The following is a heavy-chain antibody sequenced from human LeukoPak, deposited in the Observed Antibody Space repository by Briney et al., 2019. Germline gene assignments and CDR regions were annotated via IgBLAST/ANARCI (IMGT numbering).Heavy chain of an antibody. V-gene: IGHV4-4*07. CDR3: ARDIVVVPAASGYYYYYMDV. Sequence: SETLSLTCTASGGSISSYYWSWIRQPAGKGLEWIGRIYTSGSTNYNPSLKSRVTMSVDTSKNQFSLKLSSVTAADTAVYYCARDIVVVPAASGYYYYYMDVWGKGTTVTVSS. CDR1: GGSISSYY. CDR2: IYTSGST. J-gene: IGHJ6*03. D-gene: IGHD2-2*01.